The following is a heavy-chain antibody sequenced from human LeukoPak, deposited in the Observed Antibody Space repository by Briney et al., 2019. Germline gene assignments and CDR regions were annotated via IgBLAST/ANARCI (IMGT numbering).Heavy chain of an antibody. Sequence: SETLSLTCTVSGGSISSSSYYWGWIRQPPGKGLEWIGSIYYSGSTYYNPSLKSRVTISVDTSKNRFSLKLSSVTAADTAVYYCARQPRSPNCSGGSCYSGGNWFDPWGQGTLVTVSS. J-gene: IGHJ5*02. CDR1: GGSISSSSYY. V-gene: IGHV4-39*01. CDR2: IYYSGST. CDR3: ARQPRSPNCSGGSCYSGGNWFDP. D-gene: IGHD2-15*01.